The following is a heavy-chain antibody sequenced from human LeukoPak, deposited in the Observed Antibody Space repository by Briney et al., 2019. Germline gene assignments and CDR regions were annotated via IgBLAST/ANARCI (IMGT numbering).Heavy chain of an antibody. J-gene: IGHJ4*02. Sequence: SVKVSCKASGGTFSSYAISWVRQAPGQGLEWMGGIIPIFGAANYAQKFQGRVTITADESTSTAYMELSSLRSEDTAVYYCAREIDAYYYDSSGYYSYWGQGTLVTVSS. CDR3: AREIDAYYYDSSGYYSY. V-gene: IGHV1-69*13. CDR1: GGTFSSYA. D-gene: IGHD3-22*01. CDR2: IIPIFGAA.